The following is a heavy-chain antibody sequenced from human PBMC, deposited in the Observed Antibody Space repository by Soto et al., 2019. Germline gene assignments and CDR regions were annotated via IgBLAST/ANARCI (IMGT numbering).Heavy chain of an antibody. CDR2: ISGGDGAT. CDR3: AKDRFTSTVRKYWFFDL. V-gene: IGHV3-23*01. CDR1: GFTFTNYA. D-gene: IGHD3-10*01. Sequence: EVQLLESGGGLVKPGGSLRLSCAASGFTFTNYAMTWVRQAPGKGLEWVSSISGGDGATSYADSVKGRFTISRDNSETTMVLQMNSLRPDDTAVYYCAKDRFTSTVRKYWFFDLWGRGTLVTVSS. J-gene: IGHJ2*01.